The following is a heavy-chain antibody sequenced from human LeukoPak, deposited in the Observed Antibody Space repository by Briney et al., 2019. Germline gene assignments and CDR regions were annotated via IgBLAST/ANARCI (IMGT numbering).Heavy chain of an antibody. J-gene: IGHJ4*02. D-gene: IGHD2/OR15-2a*01. V-gene: IGHV3-48*01. Sequence: PGGSLRLSCAASGFTFSSYSMNWVRQAPGKGLEWVSYISSSSSTIYYADSVKGRFTISRDNAKTSLYLQMNSLRAEDTAVYYCARRIGWHFDYWGQGTLVTVSS. CDR3: ARRIGWHFDY. CDR2: ISSSSSTI. CDR1: GFTFSSYS.